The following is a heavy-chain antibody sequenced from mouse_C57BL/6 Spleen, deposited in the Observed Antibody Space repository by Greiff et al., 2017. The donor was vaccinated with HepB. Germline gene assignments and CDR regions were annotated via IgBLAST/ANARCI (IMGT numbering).Heavy chain of an antibody. Sequence: VQLQQSGPELVKPGASVKISCKASGYTFTDYYMNWVKQSHGKSLEWIGDINPNNGGTSYNQKFKGKATLTVDKSSSTAYMELRSLTSEDSAVYYCARWETAPFAYWGQGTLVTVSA. CDR3: ARWETAPFAY. D-gene: IGHD3-2*01. J-gene: IGHJ3*01. CDR1: GYTFTDYY. CDR2: INPNNGGT. V-gene: IGHV1-26*01.